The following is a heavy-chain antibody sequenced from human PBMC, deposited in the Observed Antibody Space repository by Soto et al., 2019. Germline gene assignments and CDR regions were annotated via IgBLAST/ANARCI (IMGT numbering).Heavy chain of an antibody. D-gene: IGHD1-26*01. CDR1: GFTFSTFS. CDR3: ARDLAWAFDS. V-gene: IGHV3-48*02. Sequence: PVGSLRLSCAASGFTFSTFSMNWVRQAPGKGLEWLSYIGGSGGSISYADSVKGRFTISRDNGKNTLYLQMSSLRDEDTAVYYCARDLAWAFDSWGQGALVTVSS. CDR2: IGGSGGSI. J-gene: IGHJ4*02.